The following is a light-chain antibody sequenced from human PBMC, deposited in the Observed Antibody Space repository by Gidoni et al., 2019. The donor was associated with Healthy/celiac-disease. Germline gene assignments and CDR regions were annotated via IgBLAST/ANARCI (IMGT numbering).Light chain of an antibody. J-gene: IGKJ2*01. CDR3: LQYGSSPYT. V-gene: IGKV3-20*01. CDR2: GAS. Sequence: DIVLTQSPGTLSLAPGDRATLSCTASQTIHSDYLGWYHQRPGQPPRRLIYGASKRATGTPDRFSASGSGSAFTLTISRLEPEDFGVFYCLQYGSSPYTFXXXTKLEI. CDR1: QTIHSDY.